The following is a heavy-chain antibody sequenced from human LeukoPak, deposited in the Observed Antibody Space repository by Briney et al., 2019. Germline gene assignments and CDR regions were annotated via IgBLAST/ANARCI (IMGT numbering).Heavy chain of an antibody. CDR2: IIPILGIA. V-gene: IGHV1-69*04. CDR1: GGTFSSYA. CDR3: ARASELTRSSWYVPPFDS. Sequence: GASVKVSCKASGGTFSSYAISWVRQAPGQGLEWMGRIIPILGIANYAQKFQGRVTITADKSTSTAYMELSSLRSEDTAVYYCARASELTRSSWYVPPFDSWGQGTLVTVSS. J-gene: IGHJ4*02. D-gene: IGHD6-13*01.